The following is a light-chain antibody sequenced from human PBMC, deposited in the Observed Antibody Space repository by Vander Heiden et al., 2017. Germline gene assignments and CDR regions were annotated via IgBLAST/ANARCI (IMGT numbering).Light chain of an antibody. CDR2: SNN. CDR1: SSTIGSNT. V-gene: IGLV1-44*01. J-gene: IGLJ2*01. Sequence: QSLLTQPPSASGTPGQRVTISCSGSSSTIGSNTVNWYQQLPGTAPNILIYSNNQRPSGAPDRFSGSKSGTSASLAISGLQSEDEADYYCAAWDDSLNGSVVFGGGTKLTVL. CDR3: AAWDDSLNGSVV.